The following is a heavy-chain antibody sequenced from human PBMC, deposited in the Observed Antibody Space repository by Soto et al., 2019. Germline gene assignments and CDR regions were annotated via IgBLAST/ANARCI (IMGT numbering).Heavy chain of an antibody. CDR3: ARGVYGSGNYYTGPSAFDI. V-gene: IGHV1-69*06. D-gene: IGHD3-10*01. CDR2: TIPVFNTA. CDR1: GSTLSDHS. Sequence: QVQLEQSGAEVKKPGSSVKISCKASGSTLSDHSVSWLRQAPGQGLEWVGGTIPVFNTAKYAPKFQGRVTIAADKSTNIAYMELGSLRSDDTAFYYCARGVYGSGNYYTGPSAFDIWGQGTLVIVSS. J-gene: IGHJ3*02.